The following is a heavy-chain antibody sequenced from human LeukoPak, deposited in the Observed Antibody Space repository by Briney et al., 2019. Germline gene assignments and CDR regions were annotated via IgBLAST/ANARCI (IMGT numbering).Heavy chain of an antibody. CDR1: GGTFSSYA. D-gene: IGHD3-22*01. CDR3: ASIIETYYYDSSGYFNAFDI. Sequence: SVKVSCKXSGGTFSSYAISWVRQAPGQGLEWRGRIIPIFGTANYAQKFQGRVTITTDESTSTAYMELSSLRSEDTAVYYCASIIETYYYDSSGYFNAFDIWGQGTMVTVSS. J-gene: IGHJ3*02. V-gene: IGHV1-69*05. CDR2: IIPIFGTA.